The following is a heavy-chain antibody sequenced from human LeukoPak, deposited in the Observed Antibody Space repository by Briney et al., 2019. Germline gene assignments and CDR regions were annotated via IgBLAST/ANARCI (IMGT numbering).Heavy chain of an antibody. Sequence: SETLSLTCTVSLDXTTSNFWSWVRQPPGKGLEWIGAIHRSGSPNYNPSLQSRVTISIDRSRNQIALELSSVTAADTAVYYCARGFRELLEPHFDYWGQGTLVTVSS. CDR1: LDXTTSNF. CDR2: IHRSGSP. J-gene: IGHJ4*02. CDR3: ARGFRELLEPHFDY. D-gene: IGHD1-26*01. V-gene: IGHV4-4*02.